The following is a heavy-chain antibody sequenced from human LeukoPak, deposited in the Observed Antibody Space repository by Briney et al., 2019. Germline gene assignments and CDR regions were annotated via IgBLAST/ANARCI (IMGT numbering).Heavy chain of an antibody. J-gene: IGHJ4*02. Sequence: PGGSLRLSCAASGFTFSSAWMSWVRQAPGKGLEWVGRVKSKTDGGTTDYAAPVKDRFTISRDYLKNTVYLQMNSLKTEDTAVYYCTTLPQNSYGQRIAYWGQGTLVTVSS. CDR1: GFTFSSAW. V-gene: IGHV3-15*01. D-gene: IGHD5-18*01. CDR2: VKSKTDGGTT. CDR3: TTLPQNSYGQRIAY.